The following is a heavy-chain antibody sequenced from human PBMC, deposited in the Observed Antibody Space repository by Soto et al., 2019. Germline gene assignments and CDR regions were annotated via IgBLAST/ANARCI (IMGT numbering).Heavy chain of an antibody. V-gene: IGHV1-69*08. CDR1: GGTFSRYS. CDR2: IITIFGIA. CDR3: AREDRDRETGLVPAAIDGMDV. D-gene: IGHD2-2*01. Sequence: QVQLVQSGAEVKKPGSSVKVSCKASGGTFSRYSITWVRQAPGHGLEWIGRIITIFGIARYAHKFQGRVTITADESKSTAYMELSSLRSDDTAVYYCAREDRDRETGLVPAAIDGMDVWGQGTTVTVSS. J-gene: IGHJ6*02.